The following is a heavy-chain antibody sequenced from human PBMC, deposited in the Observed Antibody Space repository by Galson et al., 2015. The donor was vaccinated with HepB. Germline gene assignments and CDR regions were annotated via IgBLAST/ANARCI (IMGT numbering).Heavy chain of an antibody. D-gene: IGHD1-26*01. J-gene: IGHJ4*02. CDR1: GFTFSSYS. Sequence: SLRLSCAASGFTFSSYSMNWVRQAPGKGLEWVSSISSSSSYIYYADSVKGRFTISRDNAKNSLYLQMNSLRAEDTAVYYCARDRHSGSYPPLDYWGQGTLVTVSS. CDR2: ISSSSSYI. V-gene: IGHV3-21*01. CDR3: ARDRHSGSYPPLDY.